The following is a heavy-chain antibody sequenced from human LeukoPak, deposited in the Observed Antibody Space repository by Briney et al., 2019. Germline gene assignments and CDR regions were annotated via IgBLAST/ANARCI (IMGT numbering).Heavy chain of an antibody. Sequence: PSQTLSLTCTVSGGSISSGGYYWSWIRQHPGKGLEWIGYIYYSGSTYYNPSLKSRVTISVDTSKNQFPLKLSSVTAADTAVYYCARLTVLGHHFDLWDRGTLVTVSS. D-gene: IGHD2-8*01. J-gene: IGHJ2*01. CDR2: IYYSGST. V-gene: IGHV4-31*03. CDR3: ARLTVLGHHFDL. CDR1: GGSISSGGYY.